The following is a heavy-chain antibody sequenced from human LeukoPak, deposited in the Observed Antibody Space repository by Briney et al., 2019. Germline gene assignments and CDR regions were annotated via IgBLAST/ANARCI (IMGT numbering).Heavy chain of an antibody. V-gene: IGHV3-23*01. J-gene: IGHJ6*03. CDR1: GSGFTFGNFA. D-gene: IGHD3-16*01. CDR2: ISGSGYYT. Sequence: GGSLGLSCEVSGSGFTFGNFAMSWARQAPGKGLEWVSGISGSGYYTYYADSVKGRFTISRDNSKNTLYIQMNSLRAEDTAVYYCAKDGSWGDYYFYFYMDVWGKGTTVTVSS. CDR3: AKDGSWGDYYFYFYMDV.